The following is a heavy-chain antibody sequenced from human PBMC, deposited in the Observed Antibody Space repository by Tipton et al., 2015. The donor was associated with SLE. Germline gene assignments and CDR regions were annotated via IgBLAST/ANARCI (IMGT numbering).Heavy chain of an antibody. CDR3: ARLGYAFWSRYADS. Sequence: LRLSCTVSGDSIRSSSYFWGWIRQPPGKGLEWIGSIYYTGSTYYSPSLKSRVTISVDTSNNQFSLKLTSVTATDTAVYYCARLGYAFWSRYADSWGQGTLVTVSS. V-gene: IGHV4-39*07. J-gene: IGHJ4*02. CDR1: GDSIRSSSYF. D-gene: IGHD3-3*01. CDR2: IYYTGST.